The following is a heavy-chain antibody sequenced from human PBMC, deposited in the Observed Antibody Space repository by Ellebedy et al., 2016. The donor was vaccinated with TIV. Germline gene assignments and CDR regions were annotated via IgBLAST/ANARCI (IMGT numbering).Heavy chain of an antibody. CDR1: GGSISSSSFY. CDR2: IYYSGRT. V-gene: IGHV4-39*07. D-gene: IGHD1-1*01. J-gene: IGHJ4*02. Sequence: MPSETLSLTCTVSGGSISSSSFYWVWIRQSPGKGLEWIGSIYYSGRTYYNPSLKSRITISVDTSKNQFSLKLSSVTAADTAMYYCTRGGTSYSDYWGPGTLVTVSS. CDR3: TRGGTSYSDY.